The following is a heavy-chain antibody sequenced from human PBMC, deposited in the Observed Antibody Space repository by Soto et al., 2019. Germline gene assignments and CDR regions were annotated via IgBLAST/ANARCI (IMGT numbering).Heavy chain of an antibody. J-gene: IGHJ4*02. CDR2: LSGSGTST. CDR1: GFSFVNYA. D-gene: IGHD6-19*01. Sequence: VGSLRLSCAASGFSFVNYAMNWVRQAPGKGLEWVSGLSGSGTSTYYADSVKGRLTISRDNSRDTLFLQMNSLTADDTAVYYCAKATTNGGWFNPFDSWGQGALVTVSS. CDR3: AKATTNGGWFNPFDS. V-gene: IGHV3-23*01.